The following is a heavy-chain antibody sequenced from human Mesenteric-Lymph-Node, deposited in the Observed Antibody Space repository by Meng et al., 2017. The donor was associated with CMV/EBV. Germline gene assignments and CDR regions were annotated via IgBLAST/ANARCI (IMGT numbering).Heavy chain of an antibody. Sequence: GGSLRLSCKASGYSFTTYWIAWVRQMPGKGLEWMGIIYPGDSDTIYSPSFQGQVSISADKSIFTTYLHWSSLKASDTAMYYCARLPYHDGSTTGDFWGQGTLVTVSS. CDR2: IYPGDSDT. V-gene: IGHV5-51*01. CDR3: ARLPYHDGSTTGDF. CDR1: GYSFTTYW. D-gene: IGHD2/OR15-2a*01. J-gene: IGHJ4*02.